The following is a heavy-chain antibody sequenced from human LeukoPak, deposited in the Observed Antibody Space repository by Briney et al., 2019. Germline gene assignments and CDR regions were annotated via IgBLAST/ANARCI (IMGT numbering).Heavy chain of an antibody. CDR1: GVSISSYY. V-gene: IGHV4-59*01. CDR3: ARAVVIGGIDY. D-gene: IGHD3-22*01. CDR2: IYYSGST. J-gene: IGHJ4*02. Sequence: SETLSLTCTVSGVSISSYYWSWIRQPPGKGLEWIGYIYYSGSTTYNPSLKSRVTISVDTSRNQFSLKLASVTAADTAVYYCARAVVIGGIDYWGQGTLVTVSS.